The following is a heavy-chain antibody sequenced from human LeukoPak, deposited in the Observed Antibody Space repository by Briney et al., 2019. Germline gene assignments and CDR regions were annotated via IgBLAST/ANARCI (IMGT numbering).Heavy chain of an antibody. CDR3: ARDGPSEDNYYYGMDV. J-gene: IGHJ6*02. CDR2: IKQDGSEK. V-gene: IGHV3-7*03. Sequence: GGSLRLSCAASGFTFSSYWMSWVRQAPGKGLEWVANIKQDGSEKYYVDSEKGRFTISRDNAKNSLYLQMNSLRAEDTAVYYCARDGPSEDNYYYGMDVWGQGTTVTVSS. CDR1: GFTFSSYW.